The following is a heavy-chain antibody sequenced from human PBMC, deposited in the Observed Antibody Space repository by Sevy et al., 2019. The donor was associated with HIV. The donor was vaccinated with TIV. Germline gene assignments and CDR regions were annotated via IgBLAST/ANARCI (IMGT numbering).Heavy chain of an antibody. V-gene: IGHV3-7*03. Sequence: GGSLRLSCKASGFTFSSFWMQWVRQAPGKGLEWVANIRQDGSEMYYVGSVKGRFTISRDNAKNALYLQMDGLRAEYTAVYYCARRYFDLWGQGTLVTVSS. CDR2: IRQDGSEM. CDR1: GFTFSSFW. CDR3: ARRYFDL. J-gene: IGHJ4*02.